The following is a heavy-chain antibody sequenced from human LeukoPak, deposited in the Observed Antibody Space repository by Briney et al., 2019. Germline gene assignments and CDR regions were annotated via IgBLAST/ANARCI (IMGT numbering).Heavy chain of an antibody. Sequence: SVKVSCKASGGTFSSYTISWVRQAPGQGLEWMGRIIPILGIANYAQKLQGGVTMTTDTSTSTAYMELRSLRSDDTAVYYCAREGPGYCSGGSCYSFQWFDPWGQGTLVTVSS. CDR1: GGTFSSYT. CDR2: IIPILGIA. CDR3: AREGPGYCSGGSCYSFQWFDP. D-gene: IGHD2-15*01. V-gene: IGHV1-69*04. J-gene: IGHJ5*02.